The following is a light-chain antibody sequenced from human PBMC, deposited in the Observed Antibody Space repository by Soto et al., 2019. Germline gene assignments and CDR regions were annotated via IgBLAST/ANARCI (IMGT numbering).Light chain of an antibody. CDR2: AAS. CDR1: RGISDY. Sequence: DLQMTQSPSSLSASVGDRVTITCRASRGISDYLNWFQHKPGRAPKLLIYAASVLQSGVPARFSGRGSESGTEYALTISSLQPEDSATYYCQQSYSPPLRFGGGTRVEI. V-gene: IGKV1-39*01. CDR3: QQSYSPPLR. J-gene: IGKJ4*01.